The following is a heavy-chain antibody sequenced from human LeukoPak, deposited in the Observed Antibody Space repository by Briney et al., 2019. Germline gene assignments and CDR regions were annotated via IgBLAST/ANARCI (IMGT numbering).Heavy chain of an antibody. D-gene: IGHD3-3*01. V-gene: IGHV3-30*03. CDR3: AREKHSRIFGEVIRSPLRNYFDY. Sequence: PGRSLRLSCAASGFTFRSYAMHWVRQAPGKGLEWVAVISYDGSNRYYADSVKGRFTISRDTSKNTLYLQMNSLRAEDTAVYYCAREKHSRIFGEVIRSPLRNYFDYWGQVTLVTVSS. J-gene: IGHJ4*02. CDR1: GFTFRSYA. CDR2: ISYDGSNR.